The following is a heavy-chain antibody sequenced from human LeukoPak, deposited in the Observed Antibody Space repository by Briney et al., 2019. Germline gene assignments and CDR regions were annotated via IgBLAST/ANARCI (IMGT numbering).Heavy chain of an antibody. CDR1: GYTLTELS. J-gene: IGHJ6*03. Sequence: ASVKVSCKVSGYTLTELSMHWVRQAPGKGLEWMGGFDPEDGETIYAQKFQGRVTMTEDTSTDTAYMELSSLRSEDTAVYYCAREYYYDSSGPESLYYYDYYMDVWGKGTTVTVSS. CDR2: FDPEDGET. V-gene: IGHV1-24*01. D-gene: IGHD3-22*01. CDR3: AREYYYDSSGPESLYYYDYYMDV.